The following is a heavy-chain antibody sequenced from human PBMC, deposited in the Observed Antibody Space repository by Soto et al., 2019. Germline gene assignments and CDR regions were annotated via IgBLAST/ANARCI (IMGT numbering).Heavy chain of an antibody. CDR1: GFTFSSYG. Sequence: TGGSLRLSCAASGFTFSSYGMHWVRQAPGKGLEWVAVIWYDGSNKYYADSVKGRFTISRDNSKNTLYLQMNSLRAEDTAVYYCAREGLQLERAFDIWGQGTMVTVSS. V-gene: IGHV3-33*01. CDR2: IWYDGSNK. J-gene: IGHJ3*02. CDR3: AREGLQLERAFDI. D-gene: IGHD6-6*01.